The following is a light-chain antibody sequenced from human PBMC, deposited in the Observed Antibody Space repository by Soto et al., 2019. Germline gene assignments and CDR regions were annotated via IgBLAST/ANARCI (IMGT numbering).Light chain of an antibody. CDR3: QRYNNAPRA. V-gene: IGKV1-27*01. CDR2: AAS. J-gene: IGKJ1*01. CDR1: QGIYNY. Sequence: DIQMTQSPSSLSASVGDRVTITCRASQGIYNYLAWYQAKPGKVPKLLIYAASTFQSGVPSRFSGSGSGTDFTLTISSLQPEDVGTYYCQRYNNAPRAFGQGTKVDIK.